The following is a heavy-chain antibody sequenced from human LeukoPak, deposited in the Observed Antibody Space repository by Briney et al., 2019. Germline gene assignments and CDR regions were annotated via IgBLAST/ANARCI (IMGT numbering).Heavy chain of an antibody. D-gene: IGHD6-19*01. CDR3: ARESSGWYSGGFDY. Sequence: SETLSLTCTVSGGSISSYYWSWIRPPPGKGLEWIGYIYYSGSTNYNPSLKSRVTISVDTSKNQFSLKLSSVTAADTAVYYCARESSGWYSGGFDYWGQGTLVTVSS. V-gene: IGHV4-59*01. CDR2: IYYSGST. CDR1: GGSISSYY. J-gene: IGHJ4*02.